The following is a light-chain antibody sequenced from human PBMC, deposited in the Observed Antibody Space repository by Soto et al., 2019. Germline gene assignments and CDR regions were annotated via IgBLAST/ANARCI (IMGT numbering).Light chain of an antibody. CDR1: RIGTNA. CDR2: YDS. V-gene: IGLV3-21*03. J-gene: IGLJ3*02. Sequence: SYELTQPPSVSVAPEKTATITCGGDRIGTNAVHWYQQQPGQAPLLVVYYDSDRPSGIPERISGSTSGNTATLTISRVEAGDEADYYCQLWDSSIDQGVFGGGTKLTVL. CDR3: QLWDSSIDQGV.